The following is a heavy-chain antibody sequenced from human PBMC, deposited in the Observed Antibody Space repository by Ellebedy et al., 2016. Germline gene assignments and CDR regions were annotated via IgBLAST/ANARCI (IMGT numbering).Heavy chain of an antibody. J-gene: IGHJ4*02. Sequence: GESLKISCEASGLAFTYNAMNWVRQAPGRGLEWIAVIYSGGDTFYADSVRGRFTISRDSSRNIVYLEVKSLRPEDTAVYYCEREPWNSPKWGQGTLVTVSS. CDR2: IYSGGDT. CDR3: EREPWNSPK. V-gene: IGHV3-53*01. D-gene: IGHD1/OR15-1a*01. CDR1: GLAFTYNA.